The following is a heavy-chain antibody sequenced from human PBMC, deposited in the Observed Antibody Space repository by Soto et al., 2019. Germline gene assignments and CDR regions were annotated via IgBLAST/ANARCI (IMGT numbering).Heavy chain of an antibody. D-gene: IGHD2-2*02. CDR1: GGTFSSYT. CDR2: IIPIFGTA. J-gene: IGHJ6*02. V-gene: IGHV1-69*01. Sequence: QVQLVQSGAEVKRPGSSVNVSCKPSGGTFSSYTFKRVRQAPGQGLEWVGGIIPIFGTAYYGQKFQGRVTITADEYTSTVYIELSSMISSDTAVYYCEHILDANLYCSEMDVWGRGTTVTVSS. CDR3: EHILDANLYCSEMDV.